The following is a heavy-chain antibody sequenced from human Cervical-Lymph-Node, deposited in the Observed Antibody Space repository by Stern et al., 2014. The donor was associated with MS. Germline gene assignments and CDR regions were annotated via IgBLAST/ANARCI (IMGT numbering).Heavy chain of an antibody. CDR2: IGSAGVT. CDR1: GFSFSSYD. Sequence: EVQLVESGGGLVQPGGSLRLSCAASGFSFSSYDMLWVRQAPGEGLEWVSAIGSAGVTYYLGSVKGRFTISREDAKNSFFLQMSNLKVEDTAVYYCARGAYASGWYHYGMDVWGHGTAVTVAS. V-gene: IGHV3-13*01. CDR3: ARGAYASGWYHYGMDV. J-gene: IGHJ6*02. D-gene: IGHD6-19*01.